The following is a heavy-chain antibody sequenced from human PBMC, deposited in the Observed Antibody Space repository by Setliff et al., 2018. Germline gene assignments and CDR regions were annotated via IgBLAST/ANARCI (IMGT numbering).Heavy chain of an antibody. V-gene: IGHV1-18*01. J-gene: IGHJ3*02. D-gene: IGHD3-22*01. CDR2: ISSYNGKT. CDR3: ARDLDYQYYYETSGRDAFDI. Sequence: ASVKVSCKASGYTFTSYGISWVRQAPGQGLEWMGWISSYNGKTNYAQKLQGRVTMTTDTSTSTAYMELRSLRSGDTAVYYCARDLDYQYYYETSGRDAFDIWGLGTMVTVSS. CDR1: GYTFTSYG.